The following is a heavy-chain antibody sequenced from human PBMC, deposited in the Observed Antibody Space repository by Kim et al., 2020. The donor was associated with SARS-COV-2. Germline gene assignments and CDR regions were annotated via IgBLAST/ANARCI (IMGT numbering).Heavy chain of an antibody. J-gene: IGHJ4*02. CDR1: GFTFSSYA. D-gene: IGHD3-22*01. CDR2: ISGSGGST. Sequence: GGSLRLSCAASGFTFSSYAMSWVRQAPGKGLEWVSAISGSGGSTYYADSVKGRFTISRDNSKNTLYLQMNSLRAEDTAVYYCAKDFPPSERPYYYDSSGYYSGSYWGQGTLVTVSS. V-gene: IGHV3-23*01. CDR3: AKDFPPSERPYYYDSSGYYSGSY.